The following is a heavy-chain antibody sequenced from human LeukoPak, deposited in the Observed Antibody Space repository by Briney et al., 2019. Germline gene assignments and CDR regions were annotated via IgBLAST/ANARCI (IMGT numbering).Heavy chain of an antibody. J-gene: IGHJ3*02. Sequence: GGSLRLSCAASGFTFSSQTMSWVRQAPGKGLEWVSAISGSGGSTYYADSVKGRFTISRDNSKNTLYLQMNSLRAEDTAVYYCARDSSDKTAFDIWGQGTMVTVSS. CDR2: ISGSGGST. CDR3: ARDSSDKTAFDI. D-gene: IGHD2-15*01. V-gene: IGHV3-23*01. CDR1: GFTFSSQT.